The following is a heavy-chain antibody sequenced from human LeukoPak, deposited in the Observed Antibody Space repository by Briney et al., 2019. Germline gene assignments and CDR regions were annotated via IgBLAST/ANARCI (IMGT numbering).Heavy chain of an antibody. Sequence: GSLRLSCAASGFTFSSYGMHWVRQAPGKGLEWVAVISYDGSNKYYADSVKGRFTISRDNSKNTLYLQMNSLRAEDTAVYYCAKDTIYCSSTSCPYYYYYYGMDVWGQGTTVTVSS. J-gene: IGHJ6*02. V-gene: IGHV3-30*18. CDR3: AKDTIYCSSTSCPYYYYYYGMDV. D-gene: IGHD2-2*01. CDR1: GFTFSSYG. CDR2: ISYDGSNK.